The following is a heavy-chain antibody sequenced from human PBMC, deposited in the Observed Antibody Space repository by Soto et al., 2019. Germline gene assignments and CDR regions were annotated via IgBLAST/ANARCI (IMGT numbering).Heavy chain of an antibody. V-gene: IGHV3-64D*09. D-gene: IGHD6-6*01. Sequence: GGSLRLSCSASGFTFSSYAMHWVRQAPGKGLEYVSAISSNGGSTYYADSVKGSLTISRDNSKNKLYLQMSSLRAEDSVAYYSVKSNPPEGIAARAYDFDIWGQGTMVTVSS. CDR2: ISSNGGST. J-gene: IGHJ3*02. CDR1: GFTFSSYA. CDR3: VKSNPPEGIAARAYDFDI.